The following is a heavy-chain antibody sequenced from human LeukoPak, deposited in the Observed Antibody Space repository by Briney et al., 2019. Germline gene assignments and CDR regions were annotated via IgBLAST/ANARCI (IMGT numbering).Heavy chain of an antibody. CDR2: IFGSTSNYI. J-gene: IGHJ4*01. D-gene: IGHD3/OR15-3a*01. CDR3: VKDLGGLYSSDY. Sequence: GGSLRLSCGASGFTFSRYSMNWVRQAPGTGLEWVSSIFGSTSNYIYYADSVKGRFTISRDNSKDALYLQMNSLRAEDTALYYCVKDLGGLYSSDYWGHGTLVTVSS. V-gene: IGHV3-21*01. CDR1: GFTFSRYS.